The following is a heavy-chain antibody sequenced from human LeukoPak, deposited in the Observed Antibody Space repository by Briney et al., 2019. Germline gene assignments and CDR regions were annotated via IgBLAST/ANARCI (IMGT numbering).Heavy chain of an antibody. D-gene: IGHD5-24*01. Sequence: SETLSLTCTVSGGSISSSSYYWGWVRQPPGKGLEWIGSIYYSGSTYYNPSLKSRVTISVDTSKNQFSLRLSSVTAADTAVYYCARHRSGWLQSSFDYWGQGTLVTVSS. CDR1: GGSISSSSYY. J-gene: IGHJ4*02. V-gene: IGHV4-39*01. CDR2: IYYSGST. CDR3: ARHRSGWLQSSFDY.